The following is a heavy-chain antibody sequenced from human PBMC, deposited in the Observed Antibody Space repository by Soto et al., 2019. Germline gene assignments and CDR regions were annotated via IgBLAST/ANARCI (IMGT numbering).Heavy chain of an antibody. CDR2: IKQDGSEK. D-gene: IGHD3-3*01. V-gene: IGHV3-7*03. CDR3: ARPLRFLEWSPFDY. Sequence: LRLSCAASGFTFSSYWMSWVRQAPGKGLEWVANIKQDGSEKYYVDSVKGRFTISRDNAKNSLYLQMNSLRAEDTAVYYCARPLRFLEWSPFDYWGQGTLVTVSS. CDR1: GFTFSSYW. J-gene: IGHJ4*02.